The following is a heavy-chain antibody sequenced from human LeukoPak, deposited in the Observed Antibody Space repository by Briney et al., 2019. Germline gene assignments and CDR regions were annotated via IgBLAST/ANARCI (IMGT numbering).Heavy chain of an antibody. D-gene: IGHD4-23*01. Sequence: SGGSLRLSCAASGFTFSSYGMHWVRQAPGKGLEWVAFIRYDGSNKYYADSVKGRFTISRDNSKNTLYLQMNSLRAEDTAVYYCAKPNSRAIYYYYYMDVWGKGTTVTISS. J-gene: IGHJ6*03. CDR3: AKPNSRAIYYYYYMDV. CDR1: GFTFSSYG. V-gene: IGHV3-30*02. CDR2: IRYDGSNK.